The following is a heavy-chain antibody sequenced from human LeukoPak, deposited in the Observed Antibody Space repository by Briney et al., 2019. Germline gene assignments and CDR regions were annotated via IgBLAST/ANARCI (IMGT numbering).Heavy chain of an antibody. J-gene: IGHJ6*02. D-gene: IGHD3-10*01. V-gene: IGHV1-18*01. CDR1: GYSFTRYG. CDR2: ISGYSGNT. Sequence: ASVKVSCKPSGYSFTRYGITWVRQAPGQGLEWMGWISGYSGNTVYTQKFQGRVTLTTDTSTSTAYMELRSLSSDDTAVYFCARDFGGDNYFYPGMDVWGQGTTVTVSS. CDR3: ARDFGGDNYFYPGMDV.